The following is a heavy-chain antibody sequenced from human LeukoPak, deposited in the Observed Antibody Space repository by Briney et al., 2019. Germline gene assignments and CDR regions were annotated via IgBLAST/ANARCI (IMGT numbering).Heavy chain of an antibody. V-gene: IGHV1-46*01. J-gene: IGHJ3*02. CDR1: GYTFTSYY. Sequence: ASVKVSCKASGYTFTSYYMHWVRQAPGQGLEWMGIINPSGGSTSYAQKFQGRVAMTRDMSTSTVYMELSSLRSEDTAVYYCARDLWSVYSPHDAFDIWGQGTMVTISS. CDR3: ARDLWSVYSPHDAFDI. D-gene: IGHD3/OR15-3a*01. CDR2: INPSGGST.